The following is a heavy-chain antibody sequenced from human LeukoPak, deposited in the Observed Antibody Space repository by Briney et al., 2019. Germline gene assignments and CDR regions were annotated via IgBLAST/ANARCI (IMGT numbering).Heavy chain of an antibody. CDR1: GGSISSGDYY. CDR3: ARAMVRGVSSAMVDY. Sequence: SETLSLTCTVSGGSISSGDYYWSWIRQPPGKGLEWIGYIYHSGSTYYNPSLKSRVIISVDRSKNQFSLKLSSVTAADTAVYYCARAMVRGVSSAMVDYWGQGTLVTVSS. D-gene: IGHD3-10*01. CDR2: IYHSGST. J-gene: IGHJ4*02. V-gene: IGHV4-30-2*01.